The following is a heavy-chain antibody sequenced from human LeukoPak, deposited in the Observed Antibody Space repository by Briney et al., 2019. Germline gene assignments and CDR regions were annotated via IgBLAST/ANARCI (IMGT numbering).Heavy chain of an antibody. CDR3: ARSGGSGSYYAYFDY. Sequence: GGSLRLSCAASGLTVSSNYMSWVRQAPGKGLEWVSLIYSGGSTYFADSVKGRFTISRDNSKNTQDLQMNSLRAEDTAVYYCARSGGSGSYYAYFDYWGQGTLVTVSS. V-gene: IGHV3-66*01. J-gene: IGHJ4*02. D-gene: IGHD3-10*01. CDR1: GLTVSSNY. CDR2: IYSGGST.